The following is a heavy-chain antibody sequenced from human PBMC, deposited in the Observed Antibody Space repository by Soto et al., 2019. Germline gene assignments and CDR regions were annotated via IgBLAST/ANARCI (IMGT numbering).Heavy chain of an antibody. V-gene: IGHV4-30-4*01. CDR2: IYYSGGP. CDR3: ARASTGELWVYANWFDP. J-gene: IGHJ5*02. CDR1: GGSISSGDYY. D-gene: IGHD3-16*01. Sequence: QVQLQESGPGLVKPSQTLSLTCTVSGGSISSGDYYWSWIRQPPGKGLEWIGFIYYSGGPYYKPSLKSRVTISVDTSKNKFSLNLSSVTAADTAVYYCARASTGELWVYANWFDPWGPGTLVTVSS.